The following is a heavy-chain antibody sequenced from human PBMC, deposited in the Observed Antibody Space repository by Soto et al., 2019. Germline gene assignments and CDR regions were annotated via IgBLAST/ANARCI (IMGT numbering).Heavy chain of an antibody. CDR3: ARCPQPRYTADPCAVDV. D-gene: IGHD3-16*02. CDR1: GGTFSSSG. J-gene: IGHJ6*02. Sequence: QVHLVQSGTEVKKPGSSVKVSCKASGGTFSSSGFSWVRQAPGQGLEWMGMIVPSLDTTNYAQKFQARVTTTADEDTSTAYMELRSLRSEATAVYYCARCPQPRYTADPCAVDVWGQGTRVIVSS. V-gene: IGHV1-69*11. CDR2: IVPSLDTT.